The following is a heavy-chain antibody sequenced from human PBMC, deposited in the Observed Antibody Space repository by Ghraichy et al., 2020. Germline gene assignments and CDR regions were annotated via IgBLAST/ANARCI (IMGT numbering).Heavy chain of an antibody. J-gene: IGHJ3*02. V-gene: IGHV3-9*01. CDR2: ISWNSDRI. D-gene: IGHD3-22*01. CDR1: GFMLDDFA. CDR3: AKTRYSRRWDEDAFDR. Sequence: GGSLRLSCVASGFMLDDFAMHWVRQVPGKGLEWVAGISWNSDRIGYADSVKGRFIMSRDNVEKSLYLEMNGLRIDDSAFYYCAKTRYSRRWDEDAFDRWGQGTMVTVSS.